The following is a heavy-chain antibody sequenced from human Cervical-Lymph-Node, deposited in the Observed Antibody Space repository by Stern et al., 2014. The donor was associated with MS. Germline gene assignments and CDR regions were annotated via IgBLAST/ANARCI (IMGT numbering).Heavy chain of an antibody. J-gene: IGHJ4*02. V-gene: IGHV2-5*01. CDR3: VHLTAVYLGFSYGSFDS. CDR1: GFSLSTSRVG. CDR2: IYWNDDK. D-gene: IGHD5-18*01. Sequence: QVTLKESGPMLVKPTQTLTLTCTISGFSLSTSRVGVGWVRQAPGKALEWLTLIYWNDDKRYSPSLKSRLTITKDTSKNQVVLSMTSVDPIDTATYYCVHLTAVYLGFSYGSFDSWGQGTQVTVSS.